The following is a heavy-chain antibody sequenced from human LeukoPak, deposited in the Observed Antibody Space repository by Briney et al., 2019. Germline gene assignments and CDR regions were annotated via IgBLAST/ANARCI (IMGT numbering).Heavy chain of an antibody. J-gene: IGHJ4*02. CDR3: ARVTLCGGSCYLPDY. CDR2: IYYSGST. D-gene: IGHD2-15*01. Sequence: PSETLSLTCTVSGGSISSYYWSWIRQPPGKGLEWIGYIYYSGSTNYNPSLKSRVTISVDTSKNQFSLKLSSVTAADTAVYYCARVTLCGGSCYLPDYWGQGTLVTVSS. V-gene: IGHV4-59*01. CDR1: GGSISSYY.